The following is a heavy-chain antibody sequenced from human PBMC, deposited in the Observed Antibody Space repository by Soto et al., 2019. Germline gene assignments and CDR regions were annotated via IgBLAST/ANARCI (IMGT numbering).Heavy chain of an antibody. CDR2: IKSKTDGGTT. CDR1: GFTFSNAW. V-gene: IGHV3-15*01. D-gene: IGHD3-9*01. J-gene: IGHJ5*02. CDR3: TTEGDILTGYYRFGNWFDP. Sequence: EVQLVESGGGLVKPGGSLRLSCAASGFTFSNAWMSWVRQAPGKGLEWVGRIKSKTDGGTTDYAAPVKGRFTISRDDSKNTLYLQMNSLKTEDTAVYYCTTEGDILTGYYRFGNWFDPWGQGTLVTVSS.